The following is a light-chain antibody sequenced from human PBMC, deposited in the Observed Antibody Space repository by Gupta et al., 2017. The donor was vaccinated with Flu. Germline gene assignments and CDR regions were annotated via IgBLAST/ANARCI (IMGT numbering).Light chain of an antibody. CDR1: ETVGDY. Sequence: DIQMTQSPSSLSASMGDRVTITCRASETVGDYLSWYQQKGESAPKLLMYSVSKLQSGVPSRFSGSGYGTDFTLTISRLQPEDSATYYCQQSDSVPWTFGQGTKVDIK. J-gene: IGKJ1*01. CDR2: SVS. V-gene: IGKV1-39*01. CDR3: QQSDSVPWT.